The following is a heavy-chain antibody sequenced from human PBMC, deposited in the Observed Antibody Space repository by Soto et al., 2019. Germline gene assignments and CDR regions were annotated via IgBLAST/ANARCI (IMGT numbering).Heavy chain of an antibody. Sequence: SETLSLTCTVSGGSISGHYWSWMRQPPGKGLEWIGHIYYTGTTNYNPSLKSRVTISVDTSKNQFSLKLSSVTAADTAVYYCASSWIYQRYYFDYWGQGTLVTVSS. CDR1: GGSISGHY. CDR2: IYYTGTT. D-gene: IGHD5-12*01. V-gene: IGHV4-59*11. J-gene: IGHJ4*02. CDR3: ASSWIYQRYYFDY.